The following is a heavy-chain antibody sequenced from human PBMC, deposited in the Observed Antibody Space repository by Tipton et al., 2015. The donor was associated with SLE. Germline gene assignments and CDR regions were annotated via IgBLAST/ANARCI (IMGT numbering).Heavy chain of an antibody. CDR2: INNNGVVR. CDR1: GFTFSDYT. Sequence: GSLRLSCVASGFTFSDYTMHWVRQAPGKGLEYVSAINNNGVVRYYGDSVQGRFTVSRDNSKNMLYLQMGSLTPEDTAVYYCARWRESYEDYWGQGTLVTVSS. V-gene: IGHV3-64*02. D-gene: IGHD3-10*01. J-gene: IGHJ4*02. CDR3: ARWRESYEDY.